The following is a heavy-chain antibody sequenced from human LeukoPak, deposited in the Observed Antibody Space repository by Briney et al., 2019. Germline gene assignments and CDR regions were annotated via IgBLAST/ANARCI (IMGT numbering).Heavy chain of an antibody. CDR1: DYTFTSYG. J-gene: IGHJ4*02. CDR3: ARCHYYGSGNYVRVYSPDY. D-gene: IGHD3-10*01. V-gene: IGHV1-18*01. Sequence: ASVKVSCKASDYTFTSYGISWVRQAPGQGLEWMGWISAYNGNTNYAQTLQGRVTMTTDTSTSTAYMELRSLRSDDTAVYYCARCHYYGSGNYVRVYSPDYWGQGTLVTVSS. CDR2: ISAYNGNT.